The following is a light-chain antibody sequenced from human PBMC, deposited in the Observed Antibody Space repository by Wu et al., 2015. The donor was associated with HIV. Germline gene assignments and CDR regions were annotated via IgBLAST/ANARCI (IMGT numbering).Light chain of an antibody. Sequence: EIVLTQSPATLSLSPGERATLSCRASQSVSSYLAWYQQKPGQPPRLLISDASNRATGIPARFSGIGSGTDFTLTISSLEPEDFAVYYCQQFDKWPLTFGQGTRLEIK. CDR3: QQFDKWPLT. J-gene: IGKJ5*01. CDR1: QSVSSY. V-gene: IGKV3-11*01. CDR2: DAS.